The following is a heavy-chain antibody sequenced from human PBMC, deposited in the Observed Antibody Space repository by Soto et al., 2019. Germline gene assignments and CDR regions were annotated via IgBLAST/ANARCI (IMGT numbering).Heavy chain of an antibody. CDR3: VRDRTSSIVDGYDYNGMDV. D-gene: IGHD6-6*01. CDR1: GDSINSAAYY. J-gene: IGHJ6*02. CDR2: INYSGNT. Sequence: QVQLQESGPGLVKPSQTLSLTCTVSGDSINSAAYYWTWIRQHPGEGLEWIGYINYSGNTNYNPSLQSRVTISADVSKNQFSLRLPSVTAADTAVYYCVRDRTSSIVDGYDYNGMDVWGQGTAVTVSS. V-gene: IGHV4-31*03.